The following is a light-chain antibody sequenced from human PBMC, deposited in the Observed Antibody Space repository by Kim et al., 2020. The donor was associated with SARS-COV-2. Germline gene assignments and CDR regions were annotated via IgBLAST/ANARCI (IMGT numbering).Light chain of an antibody. CDR1: SGHSSYA. J-gene: IGLJ3*02. Sequence: QPVLTQSPSASASLGASVKLTCTLSSGHSSYAIAWHQQQPEKGPRYLMKLNSDGSHNKGDGIPDRFSGSSSGAERYLTISSLQSEDEADYYCQTWVTGIWVFGGGTQLTVL. V-gene: IGLV4-69*01. CDR2: LNSDGSH. CDR3: QTWVTGIWV.